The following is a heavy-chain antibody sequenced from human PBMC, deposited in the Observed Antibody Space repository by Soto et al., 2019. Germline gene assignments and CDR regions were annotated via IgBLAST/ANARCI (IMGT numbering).Heavy chain of an antibody. J-gene: IGHJ4*02. D-gene: IGHD4-17*01. Sequence: QLQLQESGPGLVKPSETLSLTCTVSGGSISSSSYYWGWIRQPPGKGLEWIGTSSYSGSTCYNPSLKSRVTISVDTSKNQFSLRLSSVTAADTAVYYCANLYGDYVSYWGQGTLVTVSS. CDR3: ANLYGDYVSY. CDR1: GGSISSSSYY. CDR2: SSYSGST. V-gene: IGHV4-39*01.